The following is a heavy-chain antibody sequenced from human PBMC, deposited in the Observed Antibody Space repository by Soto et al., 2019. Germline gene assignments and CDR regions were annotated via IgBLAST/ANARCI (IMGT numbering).Heavy chain of an antibody. V-gene: IGHV4-59*01. CDR1: GGSIRSYY. CDR3: ARAIDFDY. J-gene: IGHJ4*02. CDR2: IYYTGAT. Sequence: SETLSLTCTVSGGSIRSYYWSWIRQPPGKGLEWIGYIYYTGATNYNPSLKSRVTISVDTSKNQVPLKLNSVTAADTAIYYCARAIDFDYWGQGALVTVSS.